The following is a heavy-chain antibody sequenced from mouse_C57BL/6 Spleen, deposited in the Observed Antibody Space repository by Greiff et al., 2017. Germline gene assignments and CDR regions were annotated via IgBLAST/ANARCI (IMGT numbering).Heavy chain of an antibody. CDR3: TRSRMGLRRGFAY. CDR1: GYTFTDYE. D-gene: IGHD2-4*01. CDR2: IDPETGGT. Sequence: VQLQQSGAELVRPGASVTLSCKASGYTFTDYEMHWVKQTPVHGLEWIGAIDPETGGTAYNQKFKGKAILTADKSSSTAYMELRSLTSEDSAVYYCTRSRMGLRRGFAYWGQGTLVTVSA. V-gene: IGHV1-15*01. J-gene: IGHJ3*01.